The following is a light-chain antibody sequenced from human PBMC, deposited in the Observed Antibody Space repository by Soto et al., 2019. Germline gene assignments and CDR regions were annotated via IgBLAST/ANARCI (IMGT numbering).Light chain of an antibody. CDR2: GVS. V-gene: IGLV2-23*02. J-gene: IGLJ1*01. CDR1: SSDVGSYNL. CDR3: CSYAGVNTFYV. Sequence: QSVLTQPASVSGSPGQSITISCTGTSSDVGSYNLVSWYQQHPGKAPKLMIYGVSKRPSGVSDRFSGSKSGDTASLTISGLQAEDEADSYCCSYAGVNTFYVFGTGTKLTVL.